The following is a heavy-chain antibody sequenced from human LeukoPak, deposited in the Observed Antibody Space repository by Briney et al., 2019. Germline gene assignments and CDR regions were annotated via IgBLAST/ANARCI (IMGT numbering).Heavy chain of an antibody. J-gene: IGHJ4*02. V-gene: IGHV3-64*01. CDR2: ISSNGGST. CDR1: GLTFSSYA. CDR3: ARADITGTSYYFDY. Sequence: GGSLRLSCAASGLTFSSYAMHWVRQAPGKGLEYVSAISSNGGSTYYANSVKGRFTISRDDSKNTLYLQMGSLRAEDMAVYYCARADITGTSYYFDYWGQGTLVTVSS. D-gene: IGHD1-20*01.